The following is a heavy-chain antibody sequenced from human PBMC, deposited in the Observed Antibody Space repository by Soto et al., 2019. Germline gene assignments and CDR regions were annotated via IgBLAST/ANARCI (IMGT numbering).Heavy chain of an antibody. CDR1: GGTFSSYA. D-gene: IGHD5-18*01. V-gene: IGHV1-69*01. CDR2: IIPIFGTA. J-gene: IGHJ6*02. CDR3: ASTADSAMGDPTYYYYGMDV. Sequence: QVQLVQSGAEVKKPGSSVKVSCKASGGTFSSYAISWVRQAPGQGLEWMGGIIPIFGTASYAQKFQGRVTITADESTSTDYMELSSLSSEETAVYYCASTADSAMGDPTYYYYGMDVWGQGTTVTVSS.